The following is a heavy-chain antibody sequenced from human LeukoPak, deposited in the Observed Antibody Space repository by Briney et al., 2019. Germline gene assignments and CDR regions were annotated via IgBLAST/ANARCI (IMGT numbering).Heavy chain of an antibody. J-gene: IGHJ5*02. CDR2: IYTSGST. D-gene: IGHD2-2*01. Sequence: PSETLSLTCTVSGGSISSGSYYWSWIRQPAGKGLEWIGRIYTSGSTNYNPSLKSRVTISVVTSKNQFSLKLSSVTAADTAVYYCARQLGYCSSTSCRAFDPWGQGTLVTVSS. CDR1: GGSISSGSYY. V-gene: IGHV4-61*02. CDR3: ARQLGYCSSTSCRAFDP.